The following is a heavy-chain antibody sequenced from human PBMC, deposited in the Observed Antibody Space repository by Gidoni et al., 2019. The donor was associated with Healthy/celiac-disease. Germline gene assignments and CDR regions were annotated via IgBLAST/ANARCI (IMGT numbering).Heavy chain of an antibody. D-gene: IGHD2-15*01. CDR1: GFTFSRYG. CDR3: AKESPAGYCSGGSCYGMDV. CDR2: ISYDGSNK. J-gene: IGHJ6*02. Sequence: VQPGRSLRLSCAASGFTFSRYGMHWVRQAPGKGLEWVAVISYDGSNKYYADSVKGRFTISRDNSKNTLYLQMNSLRAEDTAVYYCAKESPAGYCSGGSCYGMDVWGQGTTVTVSS. V-gene: IGHV3-30*18.